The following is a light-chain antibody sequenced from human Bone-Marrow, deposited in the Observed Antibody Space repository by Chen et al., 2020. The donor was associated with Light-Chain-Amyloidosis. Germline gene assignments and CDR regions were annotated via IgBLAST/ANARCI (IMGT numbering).Light chain of an antibody. Sequence: EIVLTQSPGTLSLSPGEGANLSCRASQTISSNYLTWYQQKVGQPPRLLIYGSSSRATGIPDRFTGSGSATDFTLTINRLEPEDFAMYSCQQYGTSPLTFGVGTKVEIK. CDR3: QQYGTSPLT. V-gene: IGKV3-20*01. CDR1: QTISSNY. CDR2: GSS. J-gene: IGKJ4*01.